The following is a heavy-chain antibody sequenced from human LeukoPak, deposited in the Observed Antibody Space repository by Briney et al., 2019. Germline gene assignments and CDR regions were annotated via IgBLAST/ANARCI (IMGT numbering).Heavy chain of an antibody. D-gene: IGHD1-26*01. CDR1: GFTFSSYA. CDR2: ISYDGSNK. J-gene: IGHJ4*02. CDR3: ARDLSGSYSYFDY. V-gene: IGHV3-30*04. Sequence: PGGSLRLSCAASGFTFSSYAMHWVRQAPGKGLEWGAVISYDGSNKYYADSVKGRFTISRDNSKNTLYLQMNSLRAEDTAVYYCARDLSGSYSYFDYWGQGTLVTVSS.